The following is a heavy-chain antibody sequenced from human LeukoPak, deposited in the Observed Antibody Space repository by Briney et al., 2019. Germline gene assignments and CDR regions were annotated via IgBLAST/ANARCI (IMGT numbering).Heavy chain of an antibody. CDR3: ARDWAGGLFDY. CDR1: GFTFSSYS. D-gene: IGHD3-16*01. Sequence: GGSLRLSCAASGFTFSSYSMNWVRQAPGKGLEWVSYISSSSSIIYYADSVKGRFTISRDNAKNSLYLQMNSLRAEDTAVHYCARDWAGGLFDYWGQGTLVTVSS. CDR2: ISSSSSII. V-gene: IGHV3-48*01. J-gene: IGHJ4*02.